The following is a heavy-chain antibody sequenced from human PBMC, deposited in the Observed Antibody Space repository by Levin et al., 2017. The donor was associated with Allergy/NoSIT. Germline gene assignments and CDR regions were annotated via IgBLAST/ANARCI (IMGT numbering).Heavy chain of an antibody. Sequence: SETLSLTCTVSGDSISGGTLYWSWIRQRPGKGLEWIGFIHHSGSAYYNPSLKSRLTMSLDTSKSQFSLRVTSVTVADTAGYYCARDECAWLGECYGMDVWGQGTTVIVSS. V-gene: IGHV4-31*03. D-gene: IGHD3-10*01. CDR2: IHHSGSA. CDR3: ARDECAWLGECYGMDV. J-gene: IGHJ6*02. CDR1: GDSISGGTLY.